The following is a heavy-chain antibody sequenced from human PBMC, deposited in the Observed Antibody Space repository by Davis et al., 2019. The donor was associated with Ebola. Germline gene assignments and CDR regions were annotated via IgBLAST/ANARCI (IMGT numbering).Heavy chain of an antibody. Sequence: PGGSLRLSCAASGFTVSTHGMHWVRQAPGKGLEWVAGIWANGITRNYIDSGKGRFTISRGISKNIVYLEMNSLRADDTAMYYCARDLSYFSLEVCGQGTTVSVSS. D-gene: IGHD2/OR15-2a*01. CDR1: GFTVSTHG. V-gene: IGHV3-33*01. J-gene: IGHJ6*02. CDR2: IWANGITR. CDR3: ARDLSYFSLEV.